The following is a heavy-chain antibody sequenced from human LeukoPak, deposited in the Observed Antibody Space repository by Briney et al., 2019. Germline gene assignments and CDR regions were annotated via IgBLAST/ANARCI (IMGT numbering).Heavy chain of an antibody. CDR1: GGSISSSSYY. D-gene: IGHD2-2*02. Sequence: SETLSLTCTVSGGSISSSSYYWGWIRQPPGKGLEWIGSIYYSGSTYYNPSLKSRVTISVDTSKNQFSLKLSSVTAADTAVYYCARNLRYQLLYSVVFDYWGQGTLVTVSS. V-gene: IGHV4-39*01. J-gene: IGHJ4*02. CDR2: IYYSGST. CDR3: ARNLRYQLLYSVVFDY.